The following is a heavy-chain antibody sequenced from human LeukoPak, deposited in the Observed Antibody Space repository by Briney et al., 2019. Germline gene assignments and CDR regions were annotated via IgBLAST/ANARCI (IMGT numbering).Heavy chain of an antibody. Sequence: GGSLRLSCSASGFTFSSYTLHWVRQAPAKGLEFVSAITNYGGNTYYADSVQGRFTISRDNSTNTVYLQMSSLRAEETAVYYCVIVRGYFDSSGSDYWGQGTLVTVSS. CDR3: VIVRGYFDSSGSDY. D-gene: IGHD3-9*01. CDR2: ITNYGGNT. V-gene: IGHV3-64D*06. CDR1: GFTFSSYT. J-gene: IGHJ4*02.